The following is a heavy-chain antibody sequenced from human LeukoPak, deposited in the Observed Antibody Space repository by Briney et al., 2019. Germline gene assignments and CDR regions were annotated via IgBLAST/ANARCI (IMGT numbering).Heavy chain of an antibody. CDR1: GCSISSYY. V-gene: IGHV4-59*01. D-gene: IGHD5-18*01. J-gene: IGHJ4*02. CDR2: IYYIGST. CDR3: ARGQYSYGYYFDY. Sequence: SETLSLTCTVSGCSISSYYWSWIRQPPGEGLEGIGYIYYIGSTNYNPSLNSRVTISVDTYKNQFSLKLTSVTAADTDVYYCARGQYSYGYYFDYWGQGTLVTVSS.